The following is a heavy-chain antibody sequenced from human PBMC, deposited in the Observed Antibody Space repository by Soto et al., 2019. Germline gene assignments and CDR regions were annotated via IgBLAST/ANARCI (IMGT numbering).Heavy chain of an antibody. Sequence: GGSLRLSCAASGFTFSGDAMSWVRQAPGKGLEWVSSIGGSGGSGTYYAGSVKGRFTISRDNSKNTLYLQMDSLRAEDTAVYYCAKDPTIGSGYYIGPDAFDIWGQGTMVTVSS. V-gene: IGHV3-23*01. J-gene: IGHJ3*02. CDR2: IGGSGGSGT. CDR1: GFTFSGDA. CDR3: AKDPTIGSGYYIGPDAFDI. D-gene: IGHD3-3*01.